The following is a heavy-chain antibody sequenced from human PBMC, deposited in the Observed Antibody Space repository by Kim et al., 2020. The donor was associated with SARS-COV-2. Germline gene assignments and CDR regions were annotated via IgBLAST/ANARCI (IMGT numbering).Heavy chain of an antibody. V-gene: IGHV4-34*01. CDR1: GGSFSGYY. D-gene: IGHD3-22*01. CDR2: INHSGST. Sequence: SETLSLTCAVYGGSFSGYYWSWIRQPPGKGLEWIGEINHSGSTNYNPSLKSRVTISVDTSKNQFSLKLSSVTAADTAVYYCARASGGITMIVVVTPYYYYGMDVWGPGTTVTVSS. CDR3: ARASGGITMIVVVTPYYYYGMDV. J-gene: IGHJ6*02.